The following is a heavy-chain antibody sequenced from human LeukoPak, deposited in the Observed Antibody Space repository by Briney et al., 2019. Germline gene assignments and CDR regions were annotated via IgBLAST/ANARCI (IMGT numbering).Heavy chain of an antibody. Sequence: GGSLRLSCAASGFTFSSYSMNLVRQAPGKGLEWVSSISSSSSYIYYADSVKGRFTISRDNAKNSLYLQMNSLRAEDTAVYYCAILDPMQVYFQHWGQGTLVTVSS. CDR3: AILDPMQVYFQH. J-gene: IGHJ1*01. CDR1: GFTFSSYS. V-gene: IGHV3-21*01. CDR2: ISSSSSYI.